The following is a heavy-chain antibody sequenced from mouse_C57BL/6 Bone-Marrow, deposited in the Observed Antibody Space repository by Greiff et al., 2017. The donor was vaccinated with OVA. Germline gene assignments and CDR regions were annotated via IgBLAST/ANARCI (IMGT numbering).Heavy chain of an antibody. CDR1: GYTFTDYY. D-gene: IGHD4-1*01. J-gene: IGHJ3*01. CDR3: ARGLGEPVAY. V-gene: IGHV1-19*01. Sequence: EVQLQQSGPVLVKPGASVKMSCKASGYTFTDYYMNWVKQSHGKSLEWIGVINPYNGGTSYNQKFKGKATLTVDKSSSTAYMELNSLTSEDSAVYYCARGLGEPVAYWGQGTLVTVSA. CDR2: INPYNGGT.